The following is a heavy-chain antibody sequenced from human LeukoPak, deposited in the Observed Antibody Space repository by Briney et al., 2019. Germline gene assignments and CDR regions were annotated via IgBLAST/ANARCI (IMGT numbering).Heavy chain of an antibody. Sequence: GGSLRLSCAASGFTFSSYSMNWVRQAPGKGLEWVSSISSSSSCIYYADSVKGRFTISRDNAKNSLYLQMNSLRAEDTAVYYCARVADLYYGSGSPYYFDYWGQGTLVTVSS. CDR2: ISSSSSCI. J-gene: IGHJ4*02. V-gene: IGHV3-21*01. CDR3: ARVADLYYGSGSPYYFDY. CDR1: GFTFSSYS. D-gene: IGHD3-10*01.